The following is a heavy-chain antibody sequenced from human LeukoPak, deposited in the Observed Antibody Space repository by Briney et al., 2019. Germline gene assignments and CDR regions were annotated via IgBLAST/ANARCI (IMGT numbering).Heavy chain of an antibody. CDR3: ARTDKIAAAGIRYYYYYMDV. CDR1: GGSISSYY. Sequence: PSETLSLTCTVSGGSISSYYWSWIRQPAGKGLEWIGRIYTSGSTNYNPSLKSRVTMSVDTSKNQVSLKMSSVTAADTAVYYCARTDKIAAAGIRYYYYYMDVWGKGTTVTVSS. V-gene: IGHV4-4*07. CDR2: IYTSGST. D-gene: IGHD6-13*01. J-gene: IGHJ6*03.